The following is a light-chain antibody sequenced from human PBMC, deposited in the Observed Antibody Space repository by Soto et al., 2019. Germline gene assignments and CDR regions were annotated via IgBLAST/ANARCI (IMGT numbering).Light chain of an antibody. Sequence: DIVMTQSPDSLAVSLGERATINCKSSQTVLSSSNNKNYLSWYQQKPGQPPKLIIYWASTRDSGVPARFSGSGSGTDFTLTISSLQAEDVAIYYCQQYYTTPLTFGGGTKLEI. CDR2: WAS. CDR1: QTVLSSSNNKNY. CDR3: QQYYTTPLT. V-gene: IGKV4-1*01. J-gene: IGKJ4*01.